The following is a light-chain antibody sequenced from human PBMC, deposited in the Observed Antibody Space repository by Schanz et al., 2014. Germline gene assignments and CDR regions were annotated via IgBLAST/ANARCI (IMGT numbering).Light chain of an antibody. CDR1: FDLSPW. CDR3: QQSYSTPRRGT. J-gene: IGKJ2*02. CDR2: NAS. V-gene: IGKV1-5*01. Sequence: DILLTQSPSTLSASVGDRVTITCRAPFDLSPWLAWYQQKPGKAPKLLLYNASSLESGVPSRFSGSESGTDFTLTISGLQPEDFATYYCQQSYSTPRRGTFGQGTKLEIK.